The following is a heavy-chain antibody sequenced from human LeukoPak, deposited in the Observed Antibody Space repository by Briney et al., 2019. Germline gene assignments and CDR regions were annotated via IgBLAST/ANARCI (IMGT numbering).Heavy chain of an antibody. J-gene: IGHJ5*02. D-gene: IGHD2-2*01. Sequence: SETLSLTCAVYGGSFSGYYWSWIRQPPGKGLEWIGEINHSGSTNYNPSLKSRVTISVDTSKNQFSLKLSSVTAADTAVYYCARGAVVPAATSNWFDPWGQGTLVTVSS. CDR2: INHSGST. CDR1: GGSFSGYY. CDR3: ARGAVVPAATSNWFDP. V-gene: IGHV4-34*01.